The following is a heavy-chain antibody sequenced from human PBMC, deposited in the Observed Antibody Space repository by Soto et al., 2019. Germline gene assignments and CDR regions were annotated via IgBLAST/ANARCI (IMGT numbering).Heavy chain of an antibody. V-gene: IGHV6-1*01. CDR3: ARSEQDSDYYYYGMAV. D-gene: IGHD2-15*01. Sequence: PSQTLSLTFLCSGDTVSSNSVACNLVRQSPSRGLEWLGRTYYRSRWYSDYAVSVRSRIGINADTSKNQVSLQLNSVTPEDTAVYYCARSEQDSDYYYYGMAVWGQGTTGTVSS. CDR1: GDTVSSNSVA. J-gene: IGHJ6*02. CDR2: TYYRSRWYS.